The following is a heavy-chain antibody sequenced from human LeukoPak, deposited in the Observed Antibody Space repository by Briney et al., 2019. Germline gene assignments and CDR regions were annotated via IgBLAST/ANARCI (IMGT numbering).Heavy chain of an antibody. CDR3: ARDRGSQPFIDY. Sequence: SETLSLTCTVSGGSISSSSYYWGWIRQPPGKGLEWIGSIYYSGSTYYNPSLKSRVTISVDTSKNQFSLKLSSVTAADTAVYYCARDRGSQPFIDYWGQGTLVTVSS. CDR1: GGSISSSSYY. V-gene: IGHV4-39*07. CDR2: IYYSGST. D-gene: IGHD1-26*01. J-gene: IGHJ4*02.